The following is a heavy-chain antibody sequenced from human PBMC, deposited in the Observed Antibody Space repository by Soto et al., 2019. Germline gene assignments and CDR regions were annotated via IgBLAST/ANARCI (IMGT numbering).Heavy chain of an antibody. CDR1: GYTLTSYG. V-gene: IGHV1-18*01. Sequence: ASVKVSCKASGYTLTSYGISWVRQAPGQGLEWMGWISAYNGNTNYAQKLQGRVTMTTDTSTSTAYMELRSLRSDDTAVYYCARDEQNWNYGDYWGQGTLVTVSS. J-gene: IGHJ4*02. CDR3: ARDEQNWNYGDY. D-gene: IGHD1-1*01. CDR2: ISAYNGNT.